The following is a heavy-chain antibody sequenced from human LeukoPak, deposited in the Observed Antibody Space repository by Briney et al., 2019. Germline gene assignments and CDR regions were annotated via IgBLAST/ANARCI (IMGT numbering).Heavy chain of an antibody. CDR3: ARGDSGYDYGNWFDP. V-gene: IGHV1-2*02. CDR2: INPNSGGT. CDR1: GYTFTGYY. Sequence: ASVKVSCKASGYTFTGYYMHWVRQAPGQGLEWVGWINPNSGGTNYAQKFQGRVTMTRDTSISTAYMELSRLRSDDTAVYYCARGDSGYDYGNWFDPWGQGTLVTVSS. D-gene: IGHD5-12*01. J-gene: IGHJ5*02.